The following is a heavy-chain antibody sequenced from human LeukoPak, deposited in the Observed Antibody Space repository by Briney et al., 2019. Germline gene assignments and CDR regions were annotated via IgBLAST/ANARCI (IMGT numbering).Heavy chain of an antibody. CDR3: ARATLRGDPFDF. V-gene: IGHV4-31*03. CDR1: GDSISSGGYY. Sequence: SETLSLTCTVSGDSISSGGYYWTWIRQHPGKGLEWIVNIFTSGNTYYNPSPKGRVFTSVDTSKSQFFLRLTSVTAADTAVYYCARATLRGDPFDFWGQGIQVTVSS. CDR2: IFTSGNT. D-gene: IGHD2-21*02. J-gene: IGHJ4*02.